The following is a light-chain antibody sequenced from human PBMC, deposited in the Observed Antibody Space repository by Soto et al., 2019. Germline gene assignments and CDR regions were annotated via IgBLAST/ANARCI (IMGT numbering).Light chain of an antibody. CDR2: GAS. CDR3: QQYNNWPWT. CDR1: QSVSSNY. Sequence: EIVMTQSPATLSVSPGERATLSCRASQSVSSNYFAWYQQKPGQAPRLLIYGASTRATGIPARFSGSGSGTEFTLTISSLQSEDFAVYYCQQYNNWPWTFGQGTKVDIK. V-gene: IGKV3-15*01. J-gene: IGKJ1*01.